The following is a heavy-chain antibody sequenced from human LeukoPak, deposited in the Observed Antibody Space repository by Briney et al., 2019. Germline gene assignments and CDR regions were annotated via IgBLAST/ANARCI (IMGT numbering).Heavy chain of an antibody. Sequence: SETLSLTCAVSGGSISSSNWWSWVRQPPGKGLEWIGEIYHSGSTNYNPSLKSRVTISVDKSKNQFSLKLSSVTAADTAVYYCARDPGPLDMVRGPRRWFDPWGQGTLVTVSS. CDR3: ARDPGPLDMVRGPRRWFDP. V-gene: IGHV4-4*02. J-gene: IGHJ5*02. CDR2: IYHSGST. CDR1: GGSISSSNW. D-gene: IGHD3-10*01.